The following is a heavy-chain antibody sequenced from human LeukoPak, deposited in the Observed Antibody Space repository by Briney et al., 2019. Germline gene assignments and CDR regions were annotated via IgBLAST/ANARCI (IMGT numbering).Heavy chain of an antibody. CDR2: IYTSGST. J-gene: IGHJ5*02. V-gene: IGHV4-61*02. Sequence: SATLSLTCTVSGGSISSGSYYWSWIRQPAGKGLEWIGRIYTSGSTNYNPSLKSRVTISVDTSKNQFSLNLSSVTAADTAVYYCARETSLWFDPWGQGTLVTVSS. CDR1: GGSISSGSYY. CDR3: ARETSLWFDP.